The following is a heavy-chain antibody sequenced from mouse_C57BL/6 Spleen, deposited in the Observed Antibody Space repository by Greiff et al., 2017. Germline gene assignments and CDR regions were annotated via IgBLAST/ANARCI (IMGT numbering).Heavy chain of an antibody. D-gene: IGHD1-1*01. V-gene: IGHV1-22*01. CDR1: GYTFTDYN. J-gene: IGHJ3*01. Sequence: VQLQQSGPELVKPGASVKMSCKASGYTFTDYNMHWVKQSHGKSLEWIGYINPNNGGTSYNQKFKGKATLTVNKSSSTAYMELRSLTSEDSAVYYCARWGITTPVFAYWGQGTLVTVSA. CDR2: INPNNGGT. CDR3: ARWGITTPVFAY.